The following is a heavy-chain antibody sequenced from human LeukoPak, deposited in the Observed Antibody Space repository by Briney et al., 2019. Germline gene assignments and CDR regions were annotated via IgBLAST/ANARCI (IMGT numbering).Heavy chain of an antibody. CDR3: ARLGYCGSTSCHRSIVFYYYYVDV. J-gene: IGHJ6*03. CDR1: GYTFTNYW. D-gene: IGHD2-2*03. Sequence: GESLKISCKGSGYTFTNYWIDWVRQMPGKGLEWMGIIYPGDSDTRYSPSFQGQVTISVDKSISTAYLQWSSLQASDTAMYYCARLGYCGSTSCHRSIVFYYYYVDVWGKGATVTVSS. V-gene: IGHV5-51*01. CDR2: IYPGDSDT.